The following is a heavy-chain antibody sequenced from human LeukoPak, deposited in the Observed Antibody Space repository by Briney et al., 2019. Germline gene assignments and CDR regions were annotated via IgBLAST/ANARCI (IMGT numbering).Heavy chain of an antibody. J-gene: IGHJ3*02. CDR2: IYHSGST. CDR3: ARDTYSSGWYKAFDI. Sequence: SGTLSLTCAVSGGSISSSNWWSWVRQPPGKGLEWIGEIYHSGSTNYNLSLKSRVTISVDKSKNQFSLKLSSVTAADTAVYYCARDTYSSGWYKAFDIWGQGTMVTVSS. V-gene: IGHV4-4*02. D-gene: IGHD6-19*01. CDR1: GGSISSSNW.